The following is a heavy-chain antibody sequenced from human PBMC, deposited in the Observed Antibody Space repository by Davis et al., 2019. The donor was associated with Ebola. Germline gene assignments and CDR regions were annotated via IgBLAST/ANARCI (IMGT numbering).Heavy chain of an antibody. D-gene: IGHD6-13*01. V-gene: IGHV4-59*05. CDR3: ARRRLAAAGKGWDY. Sequence: MPSETLSLTCTVSGGSISSYYWSWIRQPPGKGLEWIGSIYYSGSTYYNPSLKSRVTISVDTSKNQFSLKLSSVTAADTAVYYCARRRLAAAGKGWDYWGQGTLVTVSS. CDR1: GGSISSYY. CDR2: IYYSGST. J-gene: IGHJ4*02.